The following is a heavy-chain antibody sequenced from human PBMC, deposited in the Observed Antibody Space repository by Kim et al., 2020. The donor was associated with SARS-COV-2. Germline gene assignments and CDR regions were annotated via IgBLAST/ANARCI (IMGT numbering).Heavy chain of an antibody. J-gene: IGHJ6*02. D-gene: IGHD6-13*01. Sequence: SETLSLTCAVYGGSFSGYYWSWIRQPPGKGLEWIGEINHSGSTNYNPSLKSRVTISVDTSKNQFSLKLSSVTAADTAVYYCARGQQLVYYYYGMDVWGQGTTVTVSS. CDR2: INHSGST. CDR3: ARGQQLVYYYYGMDV. CDR1: GGSFSGYY. V-gene: IGHV4-34*01.